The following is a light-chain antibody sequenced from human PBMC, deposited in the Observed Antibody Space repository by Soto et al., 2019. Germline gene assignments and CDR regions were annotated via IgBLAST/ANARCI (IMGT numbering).Light chain of an antibody. CDR2: WAS. Sequence: DFVMTQSPDSLAVSLGERATINCKSSQSVFSSSTNKNYLAWYQQKPGQPPRVLIYWASTRESGVPDRFSGSGSGSDFTLTISNLQAEDVGVYYCQQYSTSPWTFGQGTKVEIK. V-gene: IGKV4-1*01. CDR3: QQYSTSPWT. CDR1: QSVFSSSTNKNY. J-gene: IGKJ1*01.